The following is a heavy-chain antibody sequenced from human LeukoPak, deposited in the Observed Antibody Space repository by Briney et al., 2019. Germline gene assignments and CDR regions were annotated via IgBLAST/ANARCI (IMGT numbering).Heavy chain of an antibody. CDR3: AKDLEGGNFDY. Sequence: PGGSLRLSCAASGFTFDDYTMHWVRQAPGKGLEWVSLISWDGGSTYYADSVKGRFTISRDNSKNTLYLQMNSLRAEDTAVYYCAKDLEGGNFDYWGQGTLVTVSS. D-gene: IGHD3-16*01. J-gene: IGHJ4*02. V-gene: IGHV3-43*01. CDR2: ISWDGGST. CDR1: GFTFDDYT.